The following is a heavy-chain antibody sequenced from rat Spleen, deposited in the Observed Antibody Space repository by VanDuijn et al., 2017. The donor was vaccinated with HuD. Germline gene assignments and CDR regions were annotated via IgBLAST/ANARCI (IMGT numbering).Heavy chain of an antibody. V-gene: IGHV5-31*01. D-gene: IGHD1-12*01. J-gene: IGHJ2*01. CDR2: ITHIGATS. CDR1: GFTFNNYW. Sequence: EVQLVESGGGLVQPGRSMKLSCAASGFTFNNYWMTWIRQAPGKGLEWVATITHIGATSYYPDSVKGRFTISRDNAKSTLYLQMNSLRSEDTATYYCTRKDYHTGDYFDYWGQGVMVTVSS. CDR3: TRKDYHTGDYFDY.